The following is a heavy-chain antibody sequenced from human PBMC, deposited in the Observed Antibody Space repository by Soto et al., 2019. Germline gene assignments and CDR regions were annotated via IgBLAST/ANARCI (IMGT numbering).Heavy chain of an antibody. CDR3: AKETTSNWYNWFDP. V-gene: IGHV3-23*01. D-gene: IGHD6-13*01. Sequence: PGGSLRLSCGASGFTFKNYAITWVRQSPGKGLEWVSTVSGSGRSTFYADSVKGRFTISRDNAKNTLYLQMNSLRIEDTATYFCAKETTSNWYNWFDPWGQGTLVTVSS. CDR2: VSGSGRST. J-gene: IGHJ5*02. CDR1: GFTFKNYA.